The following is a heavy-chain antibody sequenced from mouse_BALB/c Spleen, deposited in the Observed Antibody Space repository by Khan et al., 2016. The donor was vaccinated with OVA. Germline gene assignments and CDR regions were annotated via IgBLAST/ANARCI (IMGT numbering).Heavy chain of an antibody. J-gene: IGHJ3*01. V-gene: IGHV5-9-3*01. D-gene: IGHD1-1*01. CDR1: GFTFSTFA. CDR3: ARHNYGPFAY. CDR2: ISSGGDYI. Sequence: EVELVESGGDLVKPGGSLKLSCSASGFTFSTFAMSWVRQTPEKSLEWVATISSGGDYIYYPDSVKGRVTISRDNAKNTLYLQMSSLRSEDTAMYYCARHNYGPFAYWGQGTLVTVSA.